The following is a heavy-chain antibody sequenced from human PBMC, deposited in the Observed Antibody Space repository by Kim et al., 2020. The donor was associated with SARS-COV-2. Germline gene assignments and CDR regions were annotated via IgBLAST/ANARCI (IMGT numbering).Heavy chain of an antibody. V-gene: IGHV3-7*01. J-gene: IGHJ3*02. CDR3: ARDRSGSSCYALYAFDI. D-gene: IGHD2-15*01. Sequence: GGSLRLSCAASGFTFSSYGMSWVRQAPGKGLEWVANIKQDGSEKYYVDSVKGRFTISRDNAKNSLYLQMNSLRAEDTAVYYCARDRSGSSCYALYAFDIWGQGKMCSVSS. CDR1: GFTFSSYG. CDR2: IKQDGSEK.